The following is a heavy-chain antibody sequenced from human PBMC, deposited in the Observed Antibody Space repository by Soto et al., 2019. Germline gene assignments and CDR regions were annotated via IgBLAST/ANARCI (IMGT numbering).Heavy chain of an antibody. CDR2: IIPILGIA. D-gene: IGHD1-26*01. CDR1: GGTFSSYT. CDR3: ARVLDSGSYYWFDP. J-gene: IGHJ5*02. Sequence: QVQLVQSGAEVKKPGSSVKVSCKASGGTFSSYTISWVRQAPGQGLEWMGRIIPILGIANYAQKFQGRVTITADKSTSTAYMELSSLRSEDTAVYYGARVLDSGSYYWFDPWGQGTLVTVSS. V-gene: IGHV1-69*02.